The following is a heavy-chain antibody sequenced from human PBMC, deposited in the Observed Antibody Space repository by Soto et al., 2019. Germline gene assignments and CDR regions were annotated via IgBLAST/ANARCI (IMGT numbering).Heavy chain of an antibody. CDR3: ARGSFFTFNY. CDR1: SGSISSGY. D-gene: IGHD3-16*01. J-gene: IGHJ4*02. CDR2: IYYSGST. Sequence: PSETLSLTCTVSSGSISSGYWSWIRQPPGKGLEWLGYIYYSGSTNYDPSLKSRVTISVDTSKNQFSLKLTSVTAADKAVYYCARGSFFTFNYWGQGTLVTVSS. V-gene: IGHV4-59*01.